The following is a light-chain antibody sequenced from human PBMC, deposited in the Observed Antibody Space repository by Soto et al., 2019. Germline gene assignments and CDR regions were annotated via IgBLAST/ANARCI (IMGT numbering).Light chain of an antibody. CDR1: SSNIGAGYD. CDR3: QSYDSSLSGWV. J-gene: IGLJ3*02. CDR2: GNS. Sequence: QSVLTQPPSVSGAPGQRVTISCTGSSSNIGAGYDVHWYQQLPGTAPKLLIYGNSNRPSGVPDRFSGSKSRTSASLAITGLQAEDWADYYCQSYDSSLSGWVFGGGTQLTVL. V-gene: IGLV1-40*01.